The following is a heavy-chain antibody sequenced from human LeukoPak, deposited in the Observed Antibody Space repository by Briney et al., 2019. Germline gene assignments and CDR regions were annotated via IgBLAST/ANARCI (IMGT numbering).Heavy chain of an antibody. J-gene: IGHJ4*02. Sequence: SETLSPTCTVSGGSISSYYWSWIRQPPGKGLEWIGYIYYSGSTNYNPSLKSRVTISVDTSKNQFSLKLSSVTAADTAVYYCARCSRRYYYDSSGFLDYWGQGTLVTVSS. D-gene: IGHD3-22*01. V-gene: IGHV4-59*01. CDR1: GGSISSYY. CDR3: ARCSRRYYYDSSGFLDY. CDR2: IYYSGST.